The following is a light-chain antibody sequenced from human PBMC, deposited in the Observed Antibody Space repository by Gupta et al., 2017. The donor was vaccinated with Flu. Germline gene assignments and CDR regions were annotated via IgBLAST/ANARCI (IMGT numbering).Light chain of an antibody. CDR3: CSYAGTSTQWA. Sequence: IPISCSVTSSDFGSYNFVSWYQQHPGKAPKLMIYEVTKRPSWVSHRFSGSKSGNTASLTISRLQAAQEADYYCCSYAGTSTQWAFGGATKLTVL. CDR2: EVT. J-gene: IGLJ3*02. CDR1: SSDFGSYNF. V-gene: IGLV2-23*02.